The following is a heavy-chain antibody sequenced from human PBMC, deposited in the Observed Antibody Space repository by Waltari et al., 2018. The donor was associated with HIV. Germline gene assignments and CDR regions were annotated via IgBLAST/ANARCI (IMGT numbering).Heavy chain of an antibody. CDR2: ISSSGSTI. D-gene: IGHD3-16*01. V-gene: IGHV3-48*02. J-gene: IGHJ4*02. CDR1: GFVFRSYS. Sequence: EVQLVESGGGLVQPEESLGSSCPASGFVFRSYSMNWFRQAPGEGLEGGSFISSSGSTIYYADFVKGRFTVSRDNAENSLYLQMNSLRDEDTAVYYCVRDPKTSWGELDYWGQGTLVAVSS. CDR3: VRDPKTSWGELDY.